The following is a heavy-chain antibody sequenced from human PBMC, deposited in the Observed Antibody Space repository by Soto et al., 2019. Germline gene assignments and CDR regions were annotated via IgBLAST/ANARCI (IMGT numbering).Heavy chain of an antibody. V-gene: IGHV3-23*01. Sequence: PGGSLRLSCAASGFTFSSYAMSWVRQAPGKGLEWVSAISGSGGSTYYADSVKGRFTISRDNSKNTLYLQMNSLRAEDTAVYYCAKCGAYDFWSGYSSDAFDIWGQGTMVTVSS. J-gene: IGHJ3*02. CDR1: GFTFSSYA. D-gene: IGHD3-3*01. CDR2: ISGSGGST. CDR3: AKCGAYDFWSGYSSDAFDI.